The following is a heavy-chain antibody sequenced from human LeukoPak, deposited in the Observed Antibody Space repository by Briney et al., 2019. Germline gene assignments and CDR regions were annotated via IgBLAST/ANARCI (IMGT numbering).Heavy chain of an antibody. J-gene: IGHJ3*02. CDR1: GGSFSGYY. CDR2: INHSGST. V-gene: IGHV4-34*01. CDR3: ARDHSGIAVAGTRWDAFDI. D-gene: IGHD6-19*01. Sequence: PSETLSLTCAVYGGSFSGYYWSWIRQPPGKGLEWIGEINHSGSTYYNPSLKSRVTISVDTSKNQFSLKLSSVTAADTAVYYCARDHSGIAVAGTRWDAFDIWGQGTMVTVSS.